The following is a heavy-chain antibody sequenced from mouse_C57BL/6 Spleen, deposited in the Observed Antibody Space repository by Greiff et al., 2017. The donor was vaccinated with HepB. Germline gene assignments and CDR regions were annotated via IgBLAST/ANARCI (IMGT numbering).Heavy chain of an antibody. CDR2: IYPRDGST. V-gene: IGHV1-85*01. CDR1: GYTFTSYD. CDR3: ARRHYYGSSYGDFDV. Sequence: QVQLQQSGPELVKPGASVKLSCKASGYTFTSYDINWVKQRPGKGLEWIGWIYPRDGSTKYNEKFKGKATLTVDTSSSTAYMELHSLTSEDSAVYFCARRHYYGSSYGDFDVWGTGTTVTVSS. J-gene: IGHJ1*03. D-gene: IGHD1-1*01.